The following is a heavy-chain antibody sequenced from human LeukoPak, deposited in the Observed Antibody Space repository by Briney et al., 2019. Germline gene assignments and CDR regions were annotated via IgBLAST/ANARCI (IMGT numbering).Heavy chain of an antibody. J-gene: IGHJ3*02. CDR3: AKVGGQWELLPWAFDI. D-gene: IGHD1-26*01. V-gene: IGHV3-23*01. Sequence: GGSLRLSCAASGVTFSSYAMSWVRQAPGKGLEWVSAISRSGDNTYYADSVKGRFIIFRDNSKNTPYLQMNSLRAEDTAVYYCAKVGGQWELLPWAFDIWGQGTMVTVSS. CDR2: ISRSGDNT. CDR1: GVTFSSYA.